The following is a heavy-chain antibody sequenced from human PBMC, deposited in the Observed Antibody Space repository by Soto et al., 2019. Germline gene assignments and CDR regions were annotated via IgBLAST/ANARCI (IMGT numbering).Heavy chain of an antibody. V-gene: IGHV1-69*12. CDR2: IIPIFGTA. D-gene: IGHD2-15*01. J-gene: IGHJ4*02. CDR1: GGTFSSYA. CDR3: ATQDGHGGKSPFDY. Sequence: QVQLVQSGAGVKKPGSSVKVSCKASGGTFSSYAISWVRQAPGQGLEWMGGIIPIFGTANYAQKFQGRVTITADESTSTAYMELSSLRSEDTAVYYCATQDGHGGKSPFDYWGQGTLVTVSS.